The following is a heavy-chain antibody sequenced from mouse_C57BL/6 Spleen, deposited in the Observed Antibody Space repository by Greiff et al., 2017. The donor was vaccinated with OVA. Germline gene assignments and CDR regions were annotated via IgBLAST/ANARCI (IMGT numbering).Heavy chain of an antibody. J-gene: IGHJ4*01. V-gene: IGHV2-3*01. CDR3: ARKYYYGRAPGAMDY. CDR1: GFSLTSYG. CDR2: IWGDGST. D-gene: IGHD1-1*01. Sequence: QVQLKESGPGLVAPSQRLSITCTVSGFSLTSYGVSWVRQPPGKGLEWLGVIWGDGSTNYHSALISSLSISKDNSKSQVFLKLNSLQTDGTATYYCARKYYYGRAPGAMDYWGQGTSVTVSS.